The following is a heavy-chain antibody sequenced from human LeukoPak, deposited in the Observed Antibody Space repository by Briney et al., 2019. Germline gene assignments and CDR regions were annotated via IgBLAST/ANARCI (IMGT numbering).Heavy chain of an antibody. CDR2: ISHDGKVK. Sequence: GGSLRLSCAASGFSFSNYPMHWVRQAPGKGLEWVAVISHDGKVKYYADSVQGRFIISRDDSTNTLSLQMYSLRPEDTAIYYCARDLTRGAPDYFDNWGQGTLVTVSS. V-gene: IGHV3-30*04. D-gene: IGHD3-10*01. CDR3: ARDLTRGAPDYFDN. CDR1: GFSFSNYP. J-gene: IGHJ4*02.